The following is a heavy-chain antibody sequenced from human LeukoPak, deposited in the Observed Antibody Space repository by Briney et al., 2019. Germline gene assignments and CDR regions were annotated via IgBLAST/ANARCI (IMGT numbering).Heavy chain of an antibody. J-gene: IGHJ4*02. D-gene: IGHD2-2*01. CDR1: GFSFSTQR. CDR3: AKGPLRGTAAAIDY. CDR2: ISYDGRNI. V-gene: IGHV3-30*18. Sequence: PGGSLRLSCAASGFSFSTQRMHWVRQAPGKGLEWVAVISYDGRNIHYPDSVKGRFTISRDISTDTLWLQMDSLRTEDTAVYYCAKGPLRGTAAAIDYWGQGTLVTVSS.